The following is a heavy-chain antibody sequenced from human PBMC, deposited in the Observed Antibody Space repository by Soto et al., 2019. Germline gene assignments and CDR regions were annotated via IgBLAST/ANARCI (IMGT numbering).Heavy chain of an antibody. D-gene: IGHD7-27*01. CDR1: GFTFSSYS. Sequence: GGSLRLSCAASGFTFSSYSMNWVRQAPGKGLEWVSSISSSSSYIYYADSVKGRFTISRDNAKNSLYLQMNRLRAEDTAVYYCARGNWADSQFMLNDRWGQGNLVTVSS. V-gene: IGHV3-21*01. CDR2: ISSSSSYI. CDR3: ARGNWADSQFMLNDR. J-gene: IGHJ5*02.